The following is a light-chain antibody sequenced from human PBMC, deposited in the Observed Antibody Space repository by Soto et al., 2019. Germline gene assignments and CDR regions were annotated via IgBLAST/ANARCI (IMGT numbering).Light chain of an antibody. J-gene: IGKJ2*03. V-gene: IGKV4-1*01. CDR1: QSVLYSGNNKNH. Sequence: DRVLTQSPESLAVSLGERATINCKCSQSVLYSGNNKNHLAWYQQKPGQPPKLLISWASTRESGVPDRFSGSGSGTDFTLSINSLQAEDVAVYYCQQYYSPPYSFGQGTKLEIK. CDR3: QQYYSPPYS. CDR2: WAS.